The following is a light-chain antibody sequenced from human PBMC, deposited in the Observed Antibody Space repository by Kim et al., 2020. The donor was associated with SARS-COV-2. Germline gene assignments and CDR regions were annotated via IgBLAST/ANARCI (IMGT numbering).Light chain of an antibody. J-gene: IGLJ2*01. CDR3: AAWDDSLSGRV. Sequence: QSVLTQPPSASGTPGQRVTISCSGSSSNIGTNYLNWYQQLPGTAPKLLISTNNQRPSGVPDRFSGSKSGTSASLAISGLRSEDEADYYCAAWDDSLSGRVFGGGTQLTVL. CDR1: SSNIGTNY. V-gene: IGLV1-47*01. CDR2: TNN.